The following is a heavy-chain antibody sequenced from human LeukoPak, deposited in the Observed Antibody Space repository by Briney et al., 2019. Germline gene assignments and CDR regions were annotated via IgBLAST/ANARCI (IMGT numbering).Heavy chain of an antibody. CDR3: AKRGVVIRVILVAFHKEAYYFDS. V-gene: IGHV3-23*01. J-gene: IGHJ4*02. CDR1: EITLSNYG. CDR2: ISDSGGRT. Sequence: GGSLRLSCAVSEITLSNYGMSWVRQAPGKGLEWVAGISDSGGRTNYADSVKGRFTISRDNPKNTLYLQMNSLRAEDTAVYFCAKRGVVIRVILVAFHKEAYYFDSWGQGALVTVSS. D-gene: IGHD3-22*01.